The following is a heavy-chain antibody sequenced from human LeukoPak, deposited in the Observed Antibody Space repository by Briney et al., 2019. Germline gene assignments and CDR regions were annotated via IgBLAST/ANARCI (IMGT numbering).Heavy chain of an antibody. J-gene: IGHJ4*02. D-gene: IGHD3-9*01. CDR3: AKDPPVDILTGYKDY. Sequence: GGSLRLSCAASGFTFSSYAMAWVRQAPGKGLEWVSAISGNGGTTYYADSVKGRFTISRDNSKNTLYLQMNSLRAEDTAVYYCAKDPPVDILTGYKDYWGQGTLVTVSS. CDR1: GFTFSSYA. CDR2: ISGNGGTT. V-gene: IGHV3-23*01.